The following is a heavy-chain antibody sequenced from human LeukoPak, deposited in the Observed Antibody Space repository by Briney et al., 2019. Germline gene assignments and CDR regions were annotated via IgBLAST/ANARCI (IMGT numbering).Heavy chain of an antibody. V-gene: IGHV4-34*01. CDR1: GGSFSGYY. Sequence: TSETLSLTCAVYGGSFSGYYWSWIRQPPGKGLEWIGEINHSGSTNYNPSLKSRVTISVDTSKNQFSLKLSSVTAADTAVYCCARGPKDRLRYFDWSRVYYYGMDVWGQGTTVTVSS. D-gene: IGHD3-9*01. CDR3: ARGPKDRLRYFDWSRVYYYGMDV. CDR2: INHSGST. J-gene: IGHJ6*02.